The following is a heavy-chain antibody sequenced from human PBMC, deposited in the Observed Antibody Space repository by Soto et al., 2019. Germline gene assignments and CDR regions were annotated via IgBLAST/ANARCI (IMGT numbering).Heavy chain of an antibody. V-gene: IGHV4-34*01. CDR2: INHGGGT. CDR3: ARALLLDSDY. Sequence: QVHLQQWGAGLLKPSETLSLTCAVSGGSLSGYYWSWIRQPPGRGLAWIGEINHGGGTNYNPSLTRRVTISVVPPKDQFSLKLTSVRAADSAVYFCARALLLDSDYWGQGALVTVSS. D-gene: IGHD1-26*01. J-gene: IGHJ4*02. CDR1: GGSLSGYY.